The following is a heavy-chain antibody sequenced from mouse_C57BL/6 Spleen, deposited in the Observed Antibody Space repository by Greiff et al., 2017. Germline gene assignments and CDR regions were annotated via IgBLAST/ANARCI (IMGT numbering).Heavy chain of an antibody. CDR3: SRRGYVYAMDY. CDR1: GFTFSDYG. D-gene: IGHD2-14*01. J-gene: IGHJ4*01. Sequence: EVMLVESGGGLVKPGGSLKLSCAASGFTFSDYGMHWVRQAPEKGLEWVAYISSGSSTIYYADTVTGRFTISRDTATNTLFLKMTSLTYAATASDYCSRRGYVYAMDYWGQGTSVTVSS. CDR2: ISSGSSTI. V-gene: IGHV5-17*01.